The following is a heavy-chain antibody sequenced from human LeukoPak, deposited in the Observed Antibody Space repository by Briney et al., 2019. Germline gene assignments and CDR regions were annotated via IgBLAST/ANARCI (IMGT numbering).Heavy chain of an antibody. J-gene: IGHJ4*02. D-gene: IGHD2-15*01. CDR2: ISSSSIYT. Sequence: GGSLRLSCAASGFIFSDYYMSWIRQAPGKGLEWLSYISSSSIYTSYADSVKGRFTIPRDNAKNSLYLQLNSLRAEDTAVYYCARGSPPDYWGQGTLVTVSS. CDR3: ARGSPPDY. CDR1: GFIFSDYY. V-gene: IGHV3-11*05.